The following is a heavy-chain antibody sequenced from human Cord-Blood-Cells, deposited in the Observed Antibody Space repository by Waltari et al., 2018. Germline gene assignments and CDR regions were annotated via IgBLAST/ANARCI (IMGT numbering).Heavy chain of an antibody. D-gene: IGHD3-10*01. CDR1: GGSFSGYY. V-gene: IGHV4-34*01. CDR2: INHREST. J-gene: IGHJ3*02. Sequence: QVQLQQWGAGLLKPSETLSLTCAVYGGSFSGYYWSWIRQPPGKGLEWIGEINHRESTNYNPSLKSRVTISVDTSKNQFSLKLSSVTAADTAVYYCARGRYYYGSGSYRAFDIWGQGTMVTDSS. CDR3: ARGRYYYGSGSYRAFDI.